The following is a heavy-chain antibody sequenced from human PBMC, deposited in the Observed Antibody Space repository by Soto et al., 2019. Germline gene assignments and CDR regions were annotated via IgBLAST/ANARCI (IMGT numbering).Heavy chain of an antibody. V-gene: IGHV5-51*01. J-gene: IGHJ4*02. CDR3: AKVVPFILGSPA. CDR1: GYSFTNYW. D-gene: IGHD3-9*01. CDR2: IYPGDSDA. Sequence: PGESLKISCKASGYSFTNYWIGWVRQMPGKGLEWVGIIYPGDSDARYSPSFQGQVTISVDKSINTAYLQWSSLTADDTGVYYCAKVVPFILGSPARGQGTLVTVSS.